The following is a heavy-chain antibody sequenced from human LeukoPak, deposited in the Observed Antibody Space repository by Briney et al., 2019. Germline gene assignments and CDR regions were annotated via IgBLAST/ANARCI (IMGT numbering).Heavy chain of an antibody. CDR1: GYTFTSYA. Sequence: ASVKVSCKASGYTFTSYAMNWVRQAPGQGLEWMGWINTNTGNLSYARGFTGRFVFSLDTSVSTAYLQISSLKAEDTAVYYCAREAYSSAYYFDYWGQGTLVTVSS. CDR2: INTNTGNL. J-gene: IGHJ4*02. V-gene: IGHV7-4-1*02. CDR3: AREAYSSAYYFDY. D-gene: IGHD5-18*01.